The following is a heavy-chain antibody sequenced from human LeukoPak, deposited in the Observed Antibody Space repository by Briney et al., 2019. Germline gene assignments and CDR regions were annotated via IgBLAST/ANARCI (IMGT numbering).Heavy chain of an antibody. J-gene: IGHJ4*02. CDR2: ISNSDYST. CDR3: AKATGCLL. D-gene: IGHD1-14*01. CDR1: GFTFSSYA. V-gene: IGHV3-23*01. Sequence: HPGGSLRLSCAASGFTFSSYAMSWVRQAPGKGLEWVSTISNSDYSTYFADSVKGRFTISRANSENTLYLQMNNLRAEDTAVYYCAKATGCLLWGQGTLVTVSS.